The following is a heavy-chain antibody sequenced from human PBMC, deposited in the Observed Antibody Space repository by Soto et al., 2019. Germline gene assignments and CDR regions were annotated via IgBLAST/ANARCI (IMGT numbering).Heavy chain of an antibody. CDR3: ARIAVAGTFY. J-gene: IGHJ4*02. V-gene: IGHV4-39*01. D-gene: IGHD6-19*01. CDR1: GGSISSSSYY. Sequence: SETLSLTCTFSGGSISSSSYYWGWIRQPPGKGLEWIGSIYYSGSTYYNPSLKSRVTISVDTSKNQFSLKLSSVTAADTAVYYCARIAVAGTFYRGQGTLVTVSS. CDR2: IYYSGST.